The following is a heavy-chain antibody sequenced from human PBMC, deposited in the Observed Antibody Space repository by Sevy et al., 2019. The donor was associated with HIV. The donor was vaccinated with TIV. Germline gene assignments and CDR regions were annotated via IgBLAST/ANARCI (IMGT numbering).Heavy chain of an antibody. D-gene: IGHD3-22*01. CDR1: GFTFSNYA. CDR3: ARGGYYYDNAAYYALDS. J-gene: IGHJ4*02. Sequence: GGSLGLSCAATGFTFSNYAMHWVRQAPGKGMEWVAIIWSDGAYQYHGDSVKGRFTISRDNSKNTLYLQMNNVRVEDTAVYYCARGGYYYDNAAYYALDSWGQGTLVTVSS. V-gene: IGHV3-33*01. CDR2: IWSDGAYQ.